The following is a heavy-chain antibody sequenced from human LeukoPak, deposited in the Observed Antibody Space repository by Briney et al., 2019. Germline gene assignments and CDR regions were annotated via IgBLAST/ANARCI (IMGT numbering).Heavy chain of an antibody. CDR3: ARDTYYYDSSGSYYFDY. CDR2: INPNSGDT. CDR1: GYTFTAYF. D-gene: IGHD3-22*01. J-gene: IGHJ4*02. Sequence: ASVKVSCKASGYTFTAYFIHWVRQAPGQGLEWVGWINPNSGDTNYAQKFQGRVTMTRDTSISTAYMELSRLRSDDTAVYYCARDTYYYDSSGSYYFDYWGQGTLVTVSS. V-gene: IGHV1-2*02.